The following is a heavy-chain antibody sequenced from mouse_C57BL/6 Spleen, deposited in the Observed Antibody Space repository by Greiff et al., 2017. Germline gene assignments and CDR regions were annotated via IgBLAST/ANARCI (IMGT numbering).Heavy chain of an antibody. Sequence: DVKLVESGGGLVQPKGSLKLSCAASGFTFTTYAMHWVRQAPGKGLEWVARIRRKSSNYATYYAVSVKARFTISRDDSQSMLYLQMSNLKTEETAIYYCGREHYSNYGGYWYVDVWGTGTTVTVSS. J-gene: IGHJ1*03. D-gene: IGHD2-5*01. V-gene: IGHV10-3*01. CDR2: IRRKSSNYAT. CDR3: GREHYSNYGGYWYVDV. CDR1: GFTFTTYA.